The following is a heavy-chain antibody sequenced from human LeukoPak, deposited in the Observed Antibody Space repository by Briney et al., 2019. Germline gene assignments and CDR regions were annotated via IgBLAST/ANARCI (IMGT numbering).Heavy chain of an antibody. V-gene: IGHV4-39*07. Sequence: SETLSLTCTVSGGSISSGSYYWGWIRQPPGKGLEWIGNIYYSGSTYYNPSLKSRVSISVDTSENQFSLKLTSVTAADTAVYYCARAPEYGLYYFDYWGQGTLVTVSS. D-gene: IGHD1-14*01. CDR3: ARAPEYGLYYFDY. CDR2: IYYSGST. CDR1: GGSISSGSYY. J-gene: IGHJ4*02.